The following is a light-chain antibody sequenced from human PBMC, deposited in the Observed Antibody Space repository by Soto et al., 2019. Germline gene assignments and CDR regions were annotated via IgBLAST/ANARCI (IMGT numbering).Light chain of an antibody. J-gene: IGKJ1*01. CDR1: QSVSSGY. Sequence: EIVLTQSPGTLSLSPGERATLSCRASQSVSSGYLAWYQQKPGQAPRLLIYGASSRATGIPDRFRGSGSGTDFTLTISRLEPEDFAVYYCQQYGSSPWTFGQGTKVEIQ. CDR2: GAS. CDR3: QQYGSSPWT. V-gene: IGKV3-20*01.